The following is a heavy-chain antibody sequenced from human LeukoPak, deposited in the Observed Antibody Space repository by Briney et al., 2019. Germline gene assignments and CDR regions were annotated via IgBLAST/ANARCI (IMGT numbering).Heavy chain of an antibody. CDR2: INSDGRST. CDR3: ARDAYYYDSSGYVDY. CDR1: GFTFSSYW. V-gene: IGHV3-74*01. Sequence: PGGSLRLSCAASGFTFSSYWMHWVRQAPGKGLVWVSRINSDGRSTNYADSVKGRFTISRDNAKNTLYLQMNSLRAEDTAVYYCARDAYYYDSSGYVDYWGQGTLVTVSS. J-gene: IGHJ4*02. D-gene: IGHD3-22*01.